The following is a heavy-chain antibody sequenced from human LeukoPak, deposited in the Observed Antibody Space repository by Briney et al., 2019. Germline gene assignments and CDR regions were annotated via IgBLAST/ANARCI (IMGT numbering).Heavy chain of an antibody. J-gene: IGHJ5*02. CDR3: ARSADYGDYPDWFDP. CDR1: GYSFTSYW. Sequence: GESLKISCKGSGYSFTSYWIGWVRQMPGKGLEWMGIIYPGDSDTRYSPSFQGQVTISADKSISTAYLQWSSLKASDTAMYYCARSADYGDYPDWFDPWGQGTLVTVSS. D-gene: IGHD4-17*01. V-gene: IGHV5-51*01. CDR2: IYPGDSDT.